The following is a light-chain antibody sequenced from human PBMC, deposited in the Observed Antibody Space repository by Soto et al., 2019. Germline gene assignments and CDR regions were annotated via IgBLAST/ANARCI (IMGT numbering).Light chain of an antibody. CDR2: DAS. CDR1: QSVSGY. CDR3: QQRSKWRT. Sequence: EIVLTQSPATLSFSPGERAPLSCRASQSVSGYLAWYQQKPGQAPRLLIYDASKRATGIPARFSGSGFGTDFTLTISSLEPEDFAVYYCQQRSKWRTFGQGTKVDI. V-gene: IGKV3-11*01. J-gene: IGKJ1*01.